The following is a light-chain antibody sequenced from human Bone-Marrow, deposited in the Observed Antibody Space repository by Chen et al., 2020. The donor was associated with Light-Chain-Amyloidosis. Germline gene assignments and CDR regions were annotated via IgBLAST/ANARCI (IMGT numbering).Light chain of an antibody. J-gene: IGLJ3*02. CDR3: QVWDRSSDRPV. CDR2: DDS. Sequence: SYVLTQPSSVSLAPAQTATTACGGNNIGATSVHWYQQTPGQAPLLVVYDDSDRPSGIPERLSGSNSGNTATLTSSRVEAGDEADYYGQVWDRSSDRPVFGGGTKLTVL. CDR1: NIGATS. V-gene: IGLV3-21*02.